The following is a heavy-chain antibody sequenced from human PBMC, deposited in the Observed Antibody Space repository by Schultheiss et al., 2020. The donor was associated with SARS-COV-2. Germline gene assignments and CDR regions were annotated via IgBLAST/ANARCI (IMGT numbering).Heavy chain of an antibody. CDR3: ARGVGSSGWQFDY. CDR2: ISYDGSNK. CDR1: GFTFSSYS. V-gene: IGHV3-30*07. D-gene: IGHD6-19*01. J-gene: IGHJ4*02. Sequence: GGSLRLSCAASGFTFSSYSMSWVRQAPGKGLEWVAVISYDGSNKYYADSVKGRFTISRDNSKNTLYLQMNSLRAEDTAVYYCARGVGSSGWQFDYWGQGTLVTVSS.